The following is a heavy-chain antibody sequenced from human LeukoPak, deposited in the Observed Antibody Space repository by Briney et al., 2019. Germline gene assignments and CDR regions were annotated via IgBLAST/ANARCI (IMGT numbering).Heavy chain of an antibody. CDR3: ARDPESGYDIYMDV. CDR1: GVTFSSYS. CDR2: ISSSSSYI. V-gene: IGHV3-21*01. J-gene: IGHJ6*03. D-gene: IGHD5-12*01. Sequence: GGSLRLSCAASGVTFSSYSMNWVRQAPGKGLEWVPSISSSSSYIYYADSAKGRFTISRDNAKNSLYLQMNSLRAEDTAVYYCARDPESGYDIYMDVWGKGTTVTVSS.